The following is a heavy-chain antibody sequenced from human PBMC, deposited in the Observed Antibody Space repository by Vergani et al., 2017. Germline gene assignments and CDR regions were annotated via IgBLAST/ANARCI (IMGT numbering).Heavy chain of an antibody. V-gene: IGHV3-49*04. D-gene: IGHD2-15*01. J-gene: IGHJ4*02. CDR2: IRSKAYGGTT. CDR3: TRYRAVPDLGYCSGGSCSGIDH. Sequence: EVQLVESGGGLVQPGRSLRLSCTASGFTFGDYAMSWVRQAPGKGLEWVGFIRSKAYGGTTEYAASVKGRFTISRDDSKSIAYLQMNSLKTEDTAVYYCTRYRAVPDLGYCSGGSCSGIDHWGQGTLVTVSS. CDR1: GFTFGDYA.